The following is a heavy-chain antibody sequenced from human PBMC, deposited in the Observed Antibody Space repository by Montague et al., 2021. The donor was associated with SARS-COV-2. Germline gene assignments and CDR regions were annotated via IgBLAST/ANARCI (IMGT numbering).Heavy chain of an antibody. CDR2: IYHSGST. V-gene: IGHV4-38-2*02. Sequence: SETLSLTCTVSGYSISSGYYWGWIRQPPGKGLEWIGSIYHSGSTYYNPSLKSRVTISVDTSKNQFSLKLISVTAADTAVYYCAVNSNYYYYYGMDVWGQGTTVTVSS. J-gene: IGHJ6*02. D-gene: IGHD4-11*01. CDR3: AVNSNYYYYYGMDV. CDR1: GYSISSGYY.